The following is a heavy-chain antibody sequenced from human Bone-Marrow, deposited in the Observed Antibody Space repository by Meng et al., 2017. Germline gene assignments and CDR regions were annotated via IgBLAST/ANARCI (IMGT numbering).Heavy chain of an antibody. Sequence: SETLSLTCTVSGGSISSSSYYWGWIRQPPGKGLEWIGSIYYSGSTYYNPSLKSRVTISVDTSKNQFSLKLSSVTAADTAVYYCARDSRDGYNYDAFDIWGQGTMVTVSS. D-gene: IGHD5-24*01. V-gene: IGHV4-39*07. CDR3: ARDSRDGYNYDAFDI. J-gene: IGHJ3*02. CDR2: IYYSGST. CDR1: GGSISSSSYY.